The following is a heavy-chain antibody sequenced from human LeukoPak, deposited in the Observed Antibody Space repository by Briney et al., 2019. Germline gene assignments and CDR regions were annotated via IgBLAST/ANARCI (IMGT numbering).Heavy chain of an antibody. D-gene: IGHD4-17*01. CDR1: GFTFSDYY. CDR2: ISSSGSTI. Sequence: PWGSLRLSCAASGFTFSDYYISWIRQAPGKGLEWVSYISSSGSTIYYADSVKGRFTISRDNAKNSLSLQMNSLRAEDTAVYYCARDPYNGYYGDDYYYYMDVWGKGTTVTISS. CDR3: ARDPYNGYYGDDYYYYMDV. J-gene: IGHJ6*03. V-gene: IGHV3-11*04.